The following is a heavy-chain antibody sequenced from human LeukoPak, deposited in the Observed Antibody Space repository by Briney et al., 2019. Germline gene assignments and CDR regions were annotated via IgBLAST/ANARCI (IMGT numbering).Heavy chain of an antibody. Sequence: GGSLRLSCAASGFTFSGSAVHWVRQASGKGLEWVGRIRTKANNYATSYAASVKGRFTISRDDSKNTAFLQMNSLKTEDTAVYYCTRELTSMDNYWGRGILVTVSS. CDR3: TRELTSMDNY. D-gene: IGHD5-18*01. CDR1: GFTFSGSA. J-gene: IGHJ4*02. V-gene: IGHV3-73*01. CDR2: IRTKANNYAT.